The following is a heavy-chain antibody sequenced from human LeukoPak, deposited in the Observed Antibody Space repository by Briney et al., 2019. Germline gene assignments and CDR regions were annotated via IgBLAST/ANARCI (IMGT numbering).Heavy chain of an antibody. CDR2: INTDGTVT. CDR1: GFTLSSYW. CDR3: TRDRLGWFDP. Sequence: GGSLRLSCAASGFTLSSYWMHWVRQVPGKGLVWVSHINTDGTVTHYADSVKGRFTISRDNAKNTLYLQMNDLGAEDTAMYYCTRDRLGWFDPWGQGTQVTVSS. D-gene: IGHD7-27*01. V-gene: IGHV3-74*01. J-gene: IGHJ5*02.